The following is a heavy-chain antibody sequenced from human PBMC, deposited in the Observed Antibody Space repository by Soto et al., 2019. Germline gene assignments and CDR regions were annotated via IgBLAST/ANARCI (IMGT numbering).Heavy chain of an antibody. CDR2: ISGSGGST. CDR1: GFTFSSYA. Sequence: EVQLLESGGGLVQPGGSLRLSCAASGFTFSSYAMSWVRQAPGKGLEWVSAISGSGGSTYYADSVKGRFTISRDNSKNALYLQMTSLRAEDTAVYYCAKDPGKRPGFFDCWGQGTLVTVSS. CDR3: AKDPGKRPGFFDC. D-gene: IGHD3-9*01. J-gene: IGHJ4*02. V-gene: IGHV3-23*01.